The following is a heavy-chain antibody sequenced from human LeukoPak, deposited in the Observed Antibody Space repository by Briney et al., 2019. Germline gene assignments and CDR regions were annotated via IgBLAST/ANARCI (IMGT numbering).Heavy chain of an antibody. CDR2: INPSGGST. J-gene: IGHJ6*03. CDR3: ARRHGDYYYYMDV. V-gene: IGHV1-46*01. D-gene: IGHD3-10*01. Sequence: VASVKVSCKASGYTFTSYYTHWVRQAPGQGLEWMGIINPSGGSTSYAQKFQGRVTMTRDMSTSTVYMELSSLRSEDTAVYYCARRHGDYYYYMDVWGKGTTVTVSS. CDR1: GYTFTSYY.